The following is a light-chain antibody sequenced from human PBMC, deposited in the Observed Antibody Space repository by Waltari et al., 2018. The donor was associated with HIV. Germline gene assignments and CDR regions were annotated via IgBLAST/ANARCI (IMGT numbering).Light chain of an antibody. CDR2: SNN. Sequence: QSVLTQPPSASETPGQRVAISCSGSSSDIGSNAVNWYQQLPGTAPKLLIYSNNRRPSGVPDRFSGSKSGTSASLAISGLQSEDEADYYCAAWDDSLNGPHVVFGGGTKLTVL. V-gene: IGLV1-44*01. J-gene: IGLJ2*01. CDR3: AAWDDSLNGPHVV. CDR1: SSDIGSNA.